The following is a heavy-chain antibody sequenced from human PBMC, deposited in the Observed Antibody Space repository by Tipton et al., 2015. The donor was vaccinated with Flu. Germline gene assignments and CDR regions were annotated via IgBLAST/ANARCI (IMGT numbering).Heavy chain of an antibody. Sequence: LRLSCTVSGGSISSYYWSWIRQPAGKGLEWIGRIYTSGSTNYNPSLKSRVTMSVDTSKNQFSLKLSSVTAADTAVYYCARDQESVWYYDSSGDDAFDIWGQGTMVTVSS. V-gene: IGHV4-4*07. CDR1: GGSISSYY. CDR3: ARDQESVWYYDSSGDDAFDI. J-gene: IGHJ3*02. D-gene: IGHD3-22*01. CDR2: IYTSGST.